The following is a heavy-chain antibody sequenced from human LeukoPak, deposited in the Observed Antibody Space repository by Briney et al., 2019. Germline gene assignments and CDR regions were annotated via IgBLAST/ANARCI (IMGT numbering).Heavy chain of an antibody. D-gene: IGHD1-1*01. Sequence: ASVKVSCKASGYTFTSYGISWVRQAPGQGLEWMGWINTITGNPTYAQGFTGRFVFSLDTSVSTAYLQISSLRAEDTAVYYCARSAPTNYFDYWGQGTLVTVSS. J-gene: IGHJ4*02. CDR3: ARSAPTNYFDY. CDR1: GYTFTSYG. V-gene: IGHV7-4-1*02. CDR2: INTITGNP.